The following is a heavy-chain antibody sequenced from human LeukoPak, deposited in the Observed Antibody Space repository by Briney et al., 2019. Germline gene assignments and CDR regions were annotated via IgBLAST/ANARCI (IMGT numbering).Heavy chain of an antibody. CDR2: ISGKNTI. V-gene: IGHV3-48*03. D-gene: IGHD3-10*01. CDR1: GFDFKTYE. J-gene: IGHJ3*02. CDR3: ASELWFGESNALDT. Sequence: GGSLRLSRAASGFDFKTYEMNWVRQAPGKGLEWISHISGKNTINYADSVKGRFTIPRDNTKNSLYLQMNSLRAEDTAVYYCASELWFGESNALDTWGQGTVVTVSS.